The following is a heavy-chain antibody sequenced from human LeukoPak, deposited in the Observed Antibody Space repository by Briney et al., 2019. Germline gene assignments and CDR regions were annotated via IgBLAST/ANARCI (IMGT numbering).Heavy chain of an antibody. CDR2: ISGSGGST. CDR3: AKDRDGGYDFWSGYYTGGNPFDY. CDR1: GFTVSSNY. J-gene: IGHJ4*02. Sequence: GGSLRLSCAASGFTVSSNYMSWVRQAPGKGLEWVSAISGSGGSTYYADSVKGRFTISRDNSKNTLYLQMNSLRAEDTAVYYCAKDRDGGYDFWSGYYTGGNPFDYWGQGTLVTVSS. D-gene: IGHD3-3*01. V-gene: IGHV3-23*01.